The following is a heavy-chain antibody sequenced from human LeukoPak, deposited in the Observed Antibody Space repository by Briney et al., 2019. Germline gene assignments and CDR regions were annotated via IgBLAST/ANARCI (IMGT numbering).Heavy chain of an antibody. D-gene: IGHD4-23*01. J-gene: IGHJ3*02. CDR3: ARTVVRGAFDI. V-gene: IGHV4-61*01. Sequence: KSSETLSLTCTVSGGSVSSGSYYWSWIRQPPGKGLEWIGYIYYGGSTNYNPSLKSRVTISVDTSKNQFSLRLSSVTAADTAVYYCARTVVRGAFDIWGQGTMVTVSS. CDR1: GGSVSSGSYY. CDR2: IYYGGST.